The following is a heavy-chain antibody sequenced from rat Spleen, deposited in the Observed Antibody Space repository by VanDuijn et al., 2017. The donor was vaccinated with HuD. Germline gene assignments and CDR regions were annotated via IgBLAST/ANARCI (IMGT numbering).Heavy chain of an antibody. CDR2: ISYDGNT. J-gene: IGHJ2*01. CDR3: SRRGDPFYFDY. Sequence: EVQLVESGGGLVQPGRSLKLSCAASGFTFNNYGMAWVRQAPTKGLEWIATISYDGNTYYRDSVKGRFTISRDNAKITLYLQMDRLRSEDTASYYCSRRGDPFYFDYWGRGVMVTVSS. CDR1: GFTFNNYG. D-gene: IGHD4-2*01. V-gene: IGHV5-29*01.